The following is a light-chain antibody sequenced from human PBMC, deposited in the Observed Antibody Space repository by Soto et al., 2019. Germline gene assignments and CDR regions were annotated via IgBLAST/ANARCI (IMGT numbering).Light chain of an antibody. CDR2: GAS. J-gene: IGKJ1*01. CDR3: QQYGSSPPWT. CDR1: QSVSSSY. Sequence: EIVLTQYPGTVCLSPGERATLSCRASQSVSSSYLAWYQQKPGQAPRLLIYGASSRATGIPDRFSGSGSGTDFTLTISRLEPEDFAVYYCQQYGSSPPWTFGQGTKVEIK. V-gene: IGKV3-20*01.